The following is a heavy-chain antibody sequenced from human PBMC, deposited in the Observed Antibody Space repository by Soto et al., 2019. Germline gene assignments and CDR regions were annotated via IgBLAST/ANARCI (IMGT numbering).Heavy chain of an antibody. V-gene: IGHV3-23*01. CDR1: GFTFSSYA. CDR2: ISGSGGST. D-gene: IGHD3-9*01. J-gene: IGHJ4*02. CDR3: AKDGVDYDILTGYYKGAYYFDY. Sequence: GGSLRLSCAASGFTFSSYAMSWVRQAPWKGLEWVSAISGSGGSTYYADSVKGRFTISRDNSKNTLYLQMNSLRAEDTAVYYCAKDGVDYDILTGYYKGAYYFDYWGQGTLVTVSS.